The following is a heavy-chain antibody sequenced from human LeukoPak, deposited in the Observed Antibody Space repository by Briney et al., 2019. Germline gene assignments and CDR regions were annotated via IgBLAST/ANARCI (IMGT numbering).Heavy chain of an antibody. J-gene: IGHJ4*02. CDR3: AKDLSGDSSSWYYFDS. D-gene: IGHD6-13*01. CDR1: GFSIDDYA. V-gene: IGHV3-9*01. Sequence: PGGSLRLSCAASGFSIDDYAMHWVRQAPGKGLEWVSGISWNSGTIDYADSVKGRFTISRDNAKNSLYLQMNSLRAEDTALYYCAKDLSGDSSSWYYFDSWGQGTLVTVSS. CDR2: ISWNSGTI.